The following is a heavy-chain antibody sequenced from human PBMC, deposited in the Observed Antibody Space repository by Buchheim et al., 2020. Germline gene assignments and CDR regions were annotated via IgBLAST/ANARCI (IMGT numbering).Heavy chain of an antibody. CDR3: AKEVADDYYYYGMDV. J-gene: IGHJ6*02. Sequence: QVHLVESGGGVVQPGRSLRLSCAASGFIFSTYGMHWVRQAPGKGLEWVSVMSYDGRNIYYADSVKGRFTISRDNSKNTLYLQLNSLRAEDSAMYYCAKEVADDYYYYGMDVWGQGTT. D-gene: IGHD6-19*01. CDR1: GFIFSTYG. V-gene: IGHV3-30*18. CDR2: MSYDGRNI.